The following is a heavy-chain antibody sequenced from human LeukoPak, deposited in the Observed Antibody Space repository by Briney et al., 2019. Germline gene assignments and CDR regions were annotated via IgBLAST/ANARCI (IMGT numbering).Heavy chain of an antibody. Sequence: SETLSLTCTVSGGSIGSYYWSWIRQPAGKGLQWIGRMYTSGSTNYNPSLKSRVTMSVDTSKNQFSLRLSSVTAADTAIYYCARGIACSGSYGHFDYWGQGILVTVSS. V-gene: IGHV4-4*07. CDR2: MYTSGST. J-gene: IGHJ4*02. D-gene: IGHD1-26*01. CDR3: ARGIACSGSYGHFDY. CDR1: GGSIGSYY.